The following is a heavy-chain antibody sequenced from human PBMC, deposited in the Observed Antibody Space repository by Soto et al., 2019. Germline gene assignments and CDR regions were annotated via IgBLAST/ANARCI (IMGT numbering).Heavy chain of an antibody. CDR2: ISAYDGTT. Sequence: GASVKVSCKASGYTFPNFGVSWVRQAPGQGLEWMGWISAYDGTTNYAQKFQGRVTMTTDTSTSTAFMELRSLRSDDTAVYYFGRVYYDSSGYYLFSGYWGQGTVVTVS. CDR3: GRVYYDSSGYYLFSGY. CDR1: GYTFPNFG. J-gene: IGHJ4*02. D-gene: IGHD3-22*01. V-gene: IGHV1-18*01.